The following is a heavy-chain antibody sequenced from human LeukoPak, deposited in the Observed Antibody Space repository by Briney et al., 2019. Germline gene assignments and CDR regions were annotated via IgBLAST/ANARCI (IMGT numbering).Heavy chain of an antibody. V-gene: IGHV4-59*08. J-gene: IGHJ5*02. CDR3: ARLGFCIKGGCLGDL. CDR1: GGSISAYY. Sequence: SETLSLTCTVSGGSISAYYWNWIRQPPGKGLEWIGFFYHSGSSDYNPSLKSRLTISMDTSKNQLSLNLTSVTAADTAVYYCARLGFCIKGGCLGDLWGLETGVTVS. CDR2: FYHSGSS. D-gene: IGHD2-8*01.